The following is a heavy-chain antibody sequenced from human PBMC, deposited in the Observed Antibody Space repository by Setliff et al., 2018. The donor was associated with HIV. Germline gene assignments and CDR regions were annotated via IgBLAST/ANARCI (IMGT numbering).Heavy chain of an antibody. V-gene: IGHV4-34*01. J-gene: IGHJ4*02. Sequence: LSLTCAVYGGSFSGYFCIWVRQPPGEGLEWIGEISHSGSTNYNPSLESRVTISLDTSNKQFSLHLSSVTAADTAVYYCAWGMTAIPEYWGQGTLVTVSS. D-gene: IGHD2-21*02. CDR2: ISHSGST. CDR3: AWGMTAIPEY. CDR1: GGSFSGYF.